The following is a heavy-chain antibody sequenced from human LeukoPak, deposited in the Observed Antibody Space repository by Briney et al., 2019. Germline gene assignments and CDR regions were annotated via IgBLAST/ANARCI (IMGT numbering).Heavy chain of an antibody. CDR3: ARGPSMIVVVPDY. Sequence: ASVKVSCTASGYTFTSYYMHWVRQAPAQGLEWMGIINPSGGSTSYAQKFQGRVTMTRGTSTSTVYMELSSLRSEDTAVYYCARGPSMIVVVPDYWGQGTLVTVSS. CDR2: INPSGGST. J-gene: IGHJ4*02. CDR1: GYTFTSYY. V-gene: IGHV1-46*01. D-gene: IGHD3-22*01.